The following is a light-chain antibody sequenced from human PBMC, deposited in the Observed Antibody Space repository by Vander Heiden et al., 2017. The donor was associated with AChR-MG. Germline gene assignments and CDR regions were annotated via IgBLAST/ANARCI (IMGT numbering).Light chain of an antibody. CDR2: DAS. J-gene: IGKJ3*01. CDR3: QQRSNYIT. Sequence: EIVLTQSPATLYLSPGERATLSCRASQSVSNYLNWYQQKPGQAPRLLIYDASERSTGIPARFSGSGSGTDFTLTISSLEPEDFAVYYCQQRSNYITFGPGTKVDIK. V-gene: IGKV3-11*01. CDR1: QSVSNY.